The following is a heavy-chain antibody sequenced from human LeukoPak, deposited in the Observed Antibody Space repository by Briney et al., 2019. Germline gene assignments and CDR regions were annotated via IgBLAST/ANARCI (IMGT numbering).Heavy chain of an antibody. CDR1: GFTMSNYG. CDR3: VKGLDYSSSQMDS. J-gene: IGHJ4*02. Sequence: GGSLRLSCAAPGFTMSNYGVSWVRQAPGKGLEYVSSINTNGANTYYTDSVKGRFTISRDNSRNTVYVQMNSLTPEDTAVYYCVKGLDYSSSQMDSWGQGTLVTVSS. V-gene: IGHV3-64*05. CDR2: INTNGANT. D-gene: IGHD6-6*01.